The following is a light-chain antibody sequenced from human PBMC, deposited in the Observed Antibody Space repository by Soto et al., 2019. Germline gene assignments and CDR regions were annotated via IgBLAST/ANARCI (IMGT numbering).Light chain of an antibody. CDR2: GAS. CDR1: QSVGGTF. Sequence: EIVLTQSPGTLSLSPGEGATLSCRASQSVGGTFLAWYQQKGGQAPRLLIHGASNRATGIPDRFSGSGSGTDFTLTISRLEPEDFAVYYCQQYGSSPPFTFGPGTKVDIK. CDR3: QQYGSSPPFT. J-gene: IGKJ3*01. V-gene: IGKV3-20*01.